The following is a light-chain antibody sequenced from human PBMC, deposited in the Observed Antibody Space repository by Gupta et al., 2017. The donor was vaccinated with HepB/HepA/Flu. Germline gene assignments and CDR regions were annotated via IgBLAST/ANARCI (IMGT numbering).Light chain of an antibody. Sequence: EIVLTQSPGTLSLSPGERATLSCRASQTLSSDYVAWFQQKPVQAPRLLIYGASRRTTGIPDRFSGSGSGTDFSLTISGLETEDFAVYYCQQYSKSPPLTFGGGTKVEMK. J-gene: IGKJ4*01. CDR1: QTLSSDY. CDR3: QQYSKSPPLT. CDR2: GAS. V-gene: IGKV3-20*01.